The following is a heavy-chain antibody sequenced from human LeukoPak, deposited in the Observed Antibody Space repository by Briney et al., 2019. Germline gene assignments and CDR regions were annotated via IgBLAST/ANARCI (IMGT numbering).Heavy chain of an antibody. Sequence: ASVKVSCKASGYTFTGYYMHWVRQAPGQGLEWMGWINPNSGGTNYAQKFQGRVTMTRDTSISTAYMELSRLRSDDTAVYYCARGVSGSYYRGAFNIWGQGTMVTVSS. CDR2: INPNSGGT. CDR3: ARGVSGSYYRGAFNI. D-gene: IGHD1-26*01. J-gene: IGHJ3*02. V-gene: IGHV1-2*02. CDR1: GYTFTGYY.